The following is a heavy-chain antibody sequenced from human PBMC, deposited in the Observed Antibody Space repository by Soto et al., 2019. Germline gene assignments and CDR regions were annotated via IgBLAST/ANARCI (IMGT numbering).Heavy chain of an antibody. V-gene: IGHV4-34*01. J-gene: IGHJ4*02. CDR1: GGSFSGYY. CDR3: ARGTWQLVKIDY. CDR2: INHSGST. D-gene: IGHD6-6*01. Sequence: QVQLQQWGAGLLKPSETLSLTCAVYGGSFSGYYWSWIRQPPGKGLEWIGEINHSGSTNYNPSLNSRVTISVDTSKNQFSLKLSSVTAADTAVYYCARGTWQLVKIDYWGQGTLVTVSS.